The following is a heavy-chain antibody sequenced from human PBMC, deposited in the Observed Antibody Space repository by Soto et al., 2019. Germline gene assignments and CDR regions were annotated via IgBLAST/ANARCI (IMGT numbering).Heavy chain of an antibody. V-gene: IGHV1-69*01. CDR3: AKENYYGSGTPEGYFDY. CDR1: GGTFSSYA. J-gene: IGHJ4*02. Sequence: QVQLVQSGAEVKKPGSSVKVSCKASGGTFSSYAISWVRQAPGQGLEWMGGIIPIFGTANYEQKFQGRVTITADESTSTAYMELSSLRSEDTAVYYCAKENYYGSGTPEGYFDYWGQGTLVTVSS. CDR2: IIPIFGTA. D-gene: IGHD3-10*01.